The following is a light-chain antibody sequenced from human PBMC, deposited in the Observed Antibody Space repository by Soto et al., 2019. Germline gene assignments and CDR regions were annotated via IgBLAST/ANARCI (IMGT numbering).Light chain of an antibody. CDR3: QQYNSFWT. CDR2: DAS. J-gene: IGKJ1*01. V-gene: IGKV1-5*01. CDR1: QSISTW. Sequence: DIQMTQSPSTLSASVGDRVTITCRASQSISTWLVWYQQKPGKAPKLLIYDASYLERGVPSRFSGSGSGTEFTLTISDLQPDDLATHYCQQYNSFWTFGQGTKVEI.